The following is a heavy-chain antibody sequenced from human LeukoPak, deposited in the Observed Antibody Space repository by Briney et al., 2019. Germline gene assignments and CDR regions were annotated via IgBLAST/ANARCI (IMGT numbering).Heavy chain of an antibody. CDR3: ARAQGPGHYMDV. J-gene: IGHJ6*03. CDR1: GFTFSSYW. CDR2: IKKDGSEK. Sequence: PGGSLRLSCAASGFTFSSYWMSWVRQAPGKGLEWVANIKKDGSEKYYVDSVKGRFTISGDNAKTSLYLQMNSLRAEDTAVYYCARAQGPGHYMDVWGKGTTVTVSS. V-gene: IGHV3-7*01.